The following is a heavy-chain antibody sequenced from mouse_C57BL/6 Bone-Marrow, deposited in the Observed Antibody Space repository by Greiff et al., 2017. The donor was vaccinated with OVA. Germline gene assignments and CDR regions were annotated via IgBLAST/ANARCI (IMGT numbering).Heavy chain of an antibody. Sequence: EVQGVESGGGLVQPGESLKLSCESNEYEFPSHDMSWVRKTPEKRLELVAAINSDGGSTYYPDTMERRFIISRDNTKKTLYLQMSSLRSEDTALYYCARPSLMMVTTYFDYWGQGTTLTVSS. CDR3: ARPSLMMVTTYFDY. J-gene: IGHJ2*01. V-gene: IGHV5-2*01. CDR1: EYEFPSHD. CDR2: INSDGGST. D-gene: IGHD2-3*01.